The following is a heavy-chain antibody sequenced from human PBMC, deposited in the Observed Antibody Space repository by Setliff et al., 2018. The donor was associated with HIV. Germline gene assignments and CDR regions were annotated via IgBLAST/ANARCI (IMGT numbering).Heavy chain of an antibody. V-gene: IGHV1-3*04. CDR3: ARWCAAAGCYPAIYHFDS. D-gene: IGHD2-2*01. Sequence: GASVKVSCKASGYTFSEYAIHWVRQAPGQRLEWIGRIDTDNGYRRYSPKVQGRVTITKDTSANTAYMELRGLRSEDTAVYYCARWCAAAGCYPAIYHFDSWGQGTLVTVSS. CDR2: IDTDNGYR. J-gene: IGHJ4*02. CDR1: GYTFSEYA.